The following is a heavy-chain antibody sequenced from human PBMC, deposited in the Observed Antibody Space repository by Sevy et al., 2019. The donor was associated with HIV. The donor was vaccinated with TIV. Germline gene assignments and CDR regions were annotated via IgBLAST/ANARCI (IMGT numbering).Heavy chain of an antibody. V-gene: IGHV3-49*03. CDR2: IRSKAYGGTT. CDR1: GFTFGDYA. CDR3: TTDEGGRPSTMIVNLVY. Sequence: GGSLRLSCTASGFTFGDYAMSWFRQAPGKGLEWVGFIRSKAYGGTTEYAASVKGGFTISRDDSKSIAYLQMNSLKTEDTAVYYCTTDEGGRPSTMIVNLVYWGQGTLVTVSS. D-gene: IGHD3-22*01. J-gene: IGHJ4*02.